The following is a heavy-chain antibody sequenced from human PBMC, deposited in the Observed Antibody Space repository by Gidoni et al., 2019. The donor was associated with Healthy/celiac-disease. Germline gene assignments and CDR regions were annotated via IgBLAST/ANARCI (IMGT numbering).Heavy chain of an antibody. CDR1: GGSIRSSSYY. Sequence: QLQLQESGPGLVKNKETLSLTCTVSGGSIRSSSYYWVWIRQPPGKGLEWIGSIYYSGSTYYIPSLKSRVTIYVDTSKTQFSLKLSSVTAADTAVYYCARSLGDSSSPGSWFDPWGQGTLVTVSS. J-gene: IGHJ5*02. CDR2: IYYSGST. V-gene: IGHV4-39*01. D-gene: IGHD6-6*01. CDR3: ARSLGDSSSPGSWFDP.